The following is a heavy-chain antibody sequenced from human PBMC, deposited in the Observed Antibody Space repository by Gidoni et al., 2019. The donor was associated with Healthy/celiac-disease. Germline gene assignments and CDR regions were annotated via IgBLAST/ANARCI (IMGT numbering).Heavy chain of an antibody. V-gene: IGHV3-21*01. D-gene: IGHD3-3*01. J-gene: IGHJ4*02. CDR3: ARDSGGDDFWSGDCDY. CDR2: ISSSSSYI. Sequence: EVQLVESGGGLVKPGGSLRLSCAASGFPFSRYSMNWVRQAPGKGLAWVSSISSSSSYIYYADSVKGRFTISRDNAKNSLYLQMNSLRAEDTAVYYCARDSGGDDFWSGDCDYWGQGTLVTVSS. CDR1: GFPFSRYS.